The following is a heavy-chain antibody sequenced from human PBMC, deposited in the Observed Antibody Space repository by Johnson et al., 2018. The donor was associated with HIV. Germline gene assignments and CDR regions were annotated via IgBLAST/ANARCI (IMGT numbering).Heavy chain of an antibody. D-gene: IGHD3-9*01. J-gene: IGHJ3*01. V-gene: IGHV3-30*04. Sequence: QVQLVESGGGVVQPGRSLRLSCAASGFTFSSYAMHWVRQAPGKGLEWVAVISYDGSNKYYADSVKGRFTISRDNSKSTLFLQMNSLRAEDTAAYYCAKADDILTGYYKGFDAFDVWGQGTMVSVS. CDR2: ISYDGSNK. CDR1: GFTFSSYA. CDR3: AKADDILTGYYKGFDAFDV.